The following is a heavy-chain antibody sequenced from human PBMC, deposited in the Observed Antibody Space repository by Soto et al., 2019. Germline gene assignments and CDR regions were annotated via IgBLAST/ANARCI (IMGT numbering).Heavy chain of an antibody. CDR3: ARKGRYCTSSSCYAWWFDP. CDR1: GGSFSGYY. V-gene: IGHV4-34*01. Sequence: SETLSLTCAVYGGSFSGYYWTWIRQPPGKGLEWIGEINHRGSTNYNPSLNSRVTISVDRSKNQFSLKLSSVTAADSAVYYCARKGRYCTSSSCYAWWFDPWGQGTPVTVSS. J-gene: IGHJ5*02. CDR2: INHRGST. D-gene: IGHD2-2*01.